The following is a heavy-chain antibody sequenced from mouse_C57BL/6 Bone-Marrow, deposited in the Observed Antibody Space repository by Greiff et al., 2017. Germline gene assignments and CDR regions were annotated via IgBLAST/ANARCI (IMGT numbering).Heavy chain of an antibody. V-gene: IGHV1-19*01. J-gene: IGHJ3*01. Sequence: EVKVVESGPVLVKPGASVKMSCKASGYTFTDYYMNWVKQSHGKSLEWIGVINPYNGGTSYNQKFKGKATLTVDKSSSTAYMELNSLTSEDSAVYYCARNYPLPWGQGTLVTVSA. D-gene: IGHD2-1*01. CDR2: INPYNGGT. CDR1: GYTFTDYY. CDR3: ARNYPLP.